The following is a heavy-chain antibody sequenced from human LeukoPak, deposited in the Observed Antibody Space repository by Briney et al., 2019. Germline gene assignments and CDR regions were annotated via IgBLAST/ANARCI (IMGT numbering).Heavy chain of an antibody. CDR1: GFTFSNYW. J-gene: IGHJ4*02. D-gene: IGHD6-19*01. Sequence: GGSLRLSCAASGFTFSNYWMSWVRQAPGKGLEWVSYISFSVNTKYYGDSVKGRFTISRDNAKNSLYLHMDSLRAEDTAVYYCARGAYSSGWAYFDHWGQGTLVTVSS. CDR3: ARGAYSSGWAYFDH. V-gene: IGHV3-48*04. CDR2: ISFSVNTK.